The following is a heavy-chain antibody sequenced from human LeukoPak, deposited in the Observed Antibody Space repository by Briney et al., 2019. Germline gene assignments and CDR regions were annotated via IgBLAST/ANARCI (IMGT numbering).Heavy chain of an antibody. Sequence: GASVTVSCKASGYDSTSVGITWVRRAPGQGLEWMGWISPYNGNTRYAQKFQGRVAMTTDTSTTTAYMELRGLRFNDPAVYYCARGGSGCGWYFDYWGQGTLVTVSS. CDR1: GYDSTSVG. J-gene: IGHJ4*02. D-gene: IGHD6-19*01. CDR3: ARGGSGCGWYFDY. V-gene: IGHV1-18*01. CDR2: ISPYNGNT.